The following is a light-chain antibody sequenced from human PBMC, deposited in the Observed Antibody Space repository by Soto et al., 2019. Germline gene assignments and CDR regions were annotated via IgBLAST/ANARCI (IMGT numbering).Light chain of an antibody. V-gene: IGLV4-69*01. J-gene: IGLJ2*01. CDR2: LNSDGSH. Sequence: QSVLTQSPSASASLGASVKLTCTLSGGYSTYAIAWHQQQPEKGPRYLMKLNSDGSHSKGDGIPDRFSGFSSGAERYLTISSLQSEDEADYYCQTWGTGIVVFGGGTKLTVL. CDR1: GGYSTYA. CDR3: QTWGTGIVV.